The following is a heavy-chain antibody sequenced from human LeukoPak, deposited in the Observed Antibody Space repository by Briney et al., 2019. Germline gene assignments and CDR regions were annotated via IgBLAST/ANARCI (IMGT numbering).Heavy chain of an antibody. CDR3: ARLRGYCSSTSCYYYYYYYYMDV. CDR1: GYSFTSYW. Sequence: GESLKISCKGSGYSFTSYWIGWVRQMPGKGLEWMGIIYPGDSDTRYSPSFQGQVTTSADKSISTAYLQWSSLKASDTAMYYCARLRGYCSSTSCYYYYYYYYMDVWGKGTTVTVSS. CDR2: IYPGDSDT. J-gene: IGHJ6*03. D-gene: IGHD2-2*01. V-gene: IGHV5-51*01.